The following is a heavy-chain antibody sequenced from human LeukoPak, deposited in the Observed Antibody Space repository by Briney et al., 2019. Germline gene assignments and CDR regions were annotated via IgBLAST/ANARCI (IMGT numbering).Heavy chain of an antibody. D-gene: IGHD1-26*01. J-gene: IGHJ5*02. CDR2: IYTGGST. CDR3: ARGGGGSYYHWFDP. V-gene: IGHV3-53*01. Sequence: GGSLRLSCAASGFTVSSNYMSWVRQAPGKGLEWVSVIYTGGSTYYADSVKGRFTISRDNSKNTLYLQMNSLRAEDTAVYYCARGGGGSYYHWFDPWGQGTLVTVSS. CDR1: GFTVSSNY.